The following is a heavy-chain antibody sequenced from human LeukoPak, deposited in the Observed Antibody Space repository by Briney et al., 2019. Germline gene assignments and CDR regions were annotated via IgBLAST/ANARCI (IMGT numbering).Heavy chain of an antibody. CDR2: IIPIFGTA. V-gene: IGHV1-69*13. CDR3: ARAGAYCGGDCYYNWFDP. J-gene: IGHJ5*02. Sequence: SVKVSCKASGGTFNNYAISWVRQAPGQGLEWMGGIIPIFGTANYAQKFQGRVTITADESTSTAYMELSSLRSEDTAVYYCARAGAYCGGDCYYNWFDPWGQGTLVTVSS. CDR1: GGTFNNYA. D-gene: IGHD2-21*02.